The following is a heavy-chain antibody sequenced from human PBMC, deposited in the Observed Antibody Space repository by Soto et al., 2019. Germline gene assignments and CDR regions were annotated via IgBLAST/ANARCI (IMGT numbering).Heavy chain of an antibody. D-gene: IGHD3-22*01. CDR1: GFTFNTNW. CDR2: IKPDGSEK. V-gene: IGHV3-7*04. Sequence: GGSLRLSCRASGFTFNTNWMSWVRQAPGKGLEWVANIKPDGSEKWYVDSVKGRFTISRDNAKNSLYLQMNSLRAEDTAVYYCARGDYYDSSGPFSDAFDIWGQGTMVTVSS. CDR3: ARGDYYDSSGPFSDAFDI. J-gene: IGHJ3*02.